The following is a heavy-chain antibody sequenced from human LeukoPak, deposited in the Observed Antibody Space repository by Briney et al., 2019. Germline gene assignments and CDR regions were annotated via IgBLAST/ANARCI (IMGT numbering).Heavy chain of an antibody. CDR1: GFTFSSYA. CDR2: ISGSGGST. CDR3: AKLGSDFWSGYYN. D-gene: IGHD3-3*01. Sequence: GGSLRLSCAASGFTFSSYAMSWVRQAPGKGLEWVSGISGSGGSTYYADSVKGRFTTSRDNSKTTLYLQMNSLRAEDTAVYHCAKLGSDFWSGYYNWGQGTLVTVSS. J-gene: IGHJ4*02. V-gene: IGHV3-23*01.